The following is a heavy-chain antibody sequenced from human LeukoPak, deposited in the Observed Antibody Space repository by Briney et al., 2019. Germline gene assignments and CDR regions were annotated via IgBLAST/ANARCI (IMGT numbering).Heavy chain of an antibody. Sequence: PGGSLRLACAASGFTFSSYWMHWVRQAPGKGLEWVSAISGSGGSTYYADSAKGRFTISRDNSKNTLYLQMNSLRAEDTAVYYCAKDHKSCTNGVCSADFDYWGQGTLVTVSS. V-gene: IGHV3-23*01. D-gene: IGHD2-8*01. CDR1: GFTFSSYW. CDR2: ISGSGGST. CDR3: AKDHKSCTNGVCSADFDY. J-gene: IGHJ4*02.